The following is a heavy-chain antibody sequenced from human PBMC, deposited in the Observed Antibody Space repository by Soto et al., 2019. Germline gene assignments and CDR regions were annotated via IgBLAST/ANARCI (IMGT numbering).Heavy chain of an antibody. CDR2: IYSGGST. D-gene: IGHD3-10*01. Sequence: EVQLVESGGGLVQPGGSLRLSCAASGFTVSSNYMSWVRQAPGKGLEWVSVIYSGGSTYYAASVTGRFTIYRHNSKNTLYLQMNSLRAEDTAVYYCAREYTMVRGVAANYYYYYYMDVWGKGTTVTVSS. J-gene: IGHJ6*03. CDR3: AREYTMVRGVAANYYYYYYMDV. V-gene: IGHV3-53*04. CDR1: GFTVSSNY.